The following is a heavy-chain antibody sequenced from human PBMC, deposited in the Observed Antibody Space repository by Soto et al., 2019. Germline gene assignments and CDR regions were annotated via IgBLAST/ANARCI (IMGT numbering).Heavy chain of an antibody. V-gene: IGHV3-23*01. CDR1: GFTFSRYA. D-gene: IGHD2-15*01. J-gene: IGHJ3*02. CDR2: NSASDSNT. Sequence: GALRLSCAASGFTFSRYAMNWVRQTPGKGLERVSTNSASDSNTYYADSVKGRFTISRGNSKNTLYLQMNSLRVEDTAVYYFARHPRVVVVAALRDAFDIWGQGTMVTVSS. CDR3: ARHPRVVVVAALRDAFDI.